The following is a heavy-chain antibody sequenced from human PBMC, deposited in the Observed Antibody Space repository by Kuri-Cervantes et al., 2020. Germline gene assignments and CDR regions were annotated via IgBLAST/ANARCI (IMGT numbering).Heavy chain of an antibody. D-gene: IGHD2-2*01. J-gene: IGHJ6*03. CDR3: ARGLCSSTSCYMDV. CDR2: IYYSGST. V-gene: IGHV4-39*07. CDR1: GGSISSSSYY. Sequence: GSLRLSCTVSGGSISSSSYYWGWIRQPPGKGLEWIGSIYYSGSTYYNPSLKSRVTISVDTSKNQLSLKLSSVTAADTAVYYCARGLCSSTSCYMDVWGKGTTVTVSS.